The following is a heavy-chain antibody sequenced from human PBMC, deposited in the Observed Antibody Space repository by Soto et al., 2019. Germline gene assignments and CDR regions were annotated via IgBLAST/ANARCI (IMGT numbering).Heavy chain of an antibody. J-gene: IGHJ6*01. CDR1: VFTFSHYP. CDR3: ARLPGPLVSVLYIYPVDARETPSDVDV. CDR2: VSFDGSNK. D-gene: IGHD2-21*02. V-gene: IGHV3-30*03. Sequence: QMQLVQSGGGVVQPGRSLRLSCAASVFTFSHYPMHWVRQAPGKGLEWVAVVSFDGSNKYYRDSVKGRFTISKDNGKNTLYLQMNDLRHEDTAVYYCARLPGPLVSVLYIYPVDARETPSDVDVW.